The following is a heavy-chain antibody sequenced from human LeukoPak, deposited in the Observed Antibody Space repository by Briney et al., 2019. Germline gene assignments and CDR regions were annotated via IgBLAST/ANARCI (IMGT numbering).Heavy chain of an antibody. CDR2: IYYSGST. Sequence: SETLSLTCTVSGGSISSYYWSWIRQPPGKGLEWIGYIYYSGSTNYNPSLKSRVTISVDTSKNQFSLKLSSVTAADTAVYYCARQGGAVAPRDYWGQGTLVTVSS. V-gene: IGHV4-59*08. D-gene: IGHD6-19*01. CDR3: ARQGGAVAPRDY. J-gene: IGHJ4*02. CDR1: GGSISSYY.